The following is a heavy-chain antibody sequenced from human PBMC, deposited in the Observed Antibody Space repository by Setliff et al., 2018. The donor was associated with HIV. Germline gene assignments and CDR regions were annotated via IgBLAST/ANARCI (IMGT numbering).Heavy chain of an antibody. CDR1: GGSISNYY. Sequence: LSLTCTVSGGSISNYYWSWIRQPPGKGLEWIGYIYTTGSTNYNPSLKSRVTISVDTSKNQLSLRLSSVTATDTAVYYCASDVVVPAATPDDAFDIWGQGTMVTVSS. V-gene: IGHV4-4*08. J-gene: IGHJ3*02. CDR2: IYTTGST. D-gene: IGHD2-15*01. CDR3: ASDVVVPAATPDDAFDI.